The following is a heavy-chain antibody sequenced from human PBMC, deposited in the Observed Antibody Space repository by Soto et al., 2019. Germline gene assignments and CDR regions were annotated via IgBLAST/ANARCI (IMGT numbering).Heavy chain of an antibody. V-gene: IGHV3-23*01. Sequence: GGSLRLSCAASGFTFSSYAMSWVRQAPGKGLEWVSAISGSGGSTYYADSVKGRFTISRDNSKNTPYLQMNSLRAEDTAVYYCAKVRTMVRGVTAPSNWFDPWGQGTLVTVSS. CDR3: AKVRTMVRGVTAPSNWFDP. CDR2: ISGSGGST. J-gene: IGHJ5*02. D-gene: IGHD3-10*01. CDR1: GFTFSSYA.